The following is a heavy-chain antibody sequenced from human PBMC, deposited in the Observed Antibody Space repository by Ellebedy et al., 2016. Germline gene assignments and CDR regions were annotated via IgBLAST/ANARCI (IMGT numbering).Heavy chain of an antibody. V-gene: IGHV3-72*01. CDR3: ARSVDPGGAFDY. J-gene: IGHJ4*02. Sequence: GGSLRLSCAASGFTFSDPNLDWVRHVPGKGLEWVARSRNKAKGYTTEYAASVKGRFTISRDESQNLLYLQMNSLRADDTAVYYCARSVDPGGAFDYWGQGTLVTVSS. CDR1: GFTFSDPN. CDR2: SRNKAKGYTT. D-gene: IGHD4-23*01.